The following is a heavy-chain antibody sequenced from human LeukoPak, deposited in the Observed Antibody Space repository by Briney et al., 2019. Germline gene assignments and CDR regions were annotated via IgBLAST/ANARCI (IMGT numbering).Heavy chain of an antibody. CDR1: GFTFISYA. CDR3: AKDRTRGRAGRPFDY. D-gene: IGHD6-6*01. Sequence: GGSLRLSCAASGFTFISYAMSWVRQAPGKGLEWVSGVFDSGGNTEYADSVKGRFTISRDNSKSMLFLQMNSLRAEDTAVYYCAKDRTRGRAGRPFDYWGQGTLVTVSS. CDR2: VFDSGGNT. V-gene: IGHV3-23*01. J-gene: IGHJ4*02.